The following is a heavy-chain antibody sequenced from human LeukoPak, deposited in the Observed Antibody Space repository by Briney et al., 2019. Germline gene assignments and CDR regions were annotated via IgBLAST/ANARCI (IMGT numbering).Heavy chain of an antibody. CDR3: AREAGSSSWYDS. J-gene: IGHJ5*01. V-gene: IGHV4-59*01. D-gene: IGHD2-2*01. CDR1: GGSISSYY. CDR2: IYYSGST. Sequence: KPSETLSLTCAVSGGSISSYYWSWIRQPPGKGLEWIGYIYYSGSTNNNPSLKSRVTISVDTSKNQFSLKLSSVTAADTAVYYCAREAGSSSWYDSWGQGTLVTVSS.